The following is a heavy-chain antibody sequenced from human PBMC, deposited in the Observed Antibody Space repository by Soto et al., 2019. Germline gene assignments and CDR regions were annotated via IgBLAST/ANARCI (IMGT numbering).Heavy chain of an antibody. CDR3: ARNYDYIWGSYRYVWFDP. D-gene: IGHD3-16*02. J-gene: IGHJ5*02. CDR2: IYYSGST. Sequence: PSETLSLTCTVSGGSISSYYWSCIRQPPGKGLEWIGYIYYSGSTNYNPSLKSRVTISVDTSKNQFSLKLSSVTAADTAVYYCARNYDYIWGSYRYVWFDPWGQGTLVTVSS. CDR1: GGSISSYY. V-gene: IGHV4-59*01.